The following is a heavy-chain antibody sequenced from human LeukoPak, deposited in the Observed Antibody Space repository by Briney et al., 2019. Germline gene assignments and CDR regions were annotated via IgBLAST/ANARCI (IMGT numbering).Heavy chain of an antibody. CDR1: GFTFSSYA. J-gene: IGHJ4*02. Sequence: GGSLRLSCAASGFTFSSYAMHWVRQAPGKGLEWVAVISYDGSNKYYADSVKGRFTISGDNSKSTLYLQMNSLRAEDTAVYYCARESQAYYYGSGSPNYWGQGTLVTVSS. D-gene: IGHD3-10*01. V-gene: IGHV3-30*04. CDR3: ARESQAYYYGSGSPNY. CDR2: ISYDGSNK.